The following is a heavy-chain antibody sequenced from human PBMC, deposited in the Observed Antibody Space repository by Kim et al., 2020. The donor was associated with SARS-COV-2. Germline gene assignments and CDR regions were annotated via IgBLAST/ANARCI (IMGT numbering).Heavy chain of an antibody. D-gene: IGHD6-19*01. CDR3: AKDMGEKAVAGIPPWY. Sequence: VKGRFTICRDNSKNTLYLQMNSLGAEDTAVYYCAKDMGEKAVAGIPPWYWGQGTLVTVSS. V-gene: IGHV3-30*02. J-gene: IGHJ4*02.